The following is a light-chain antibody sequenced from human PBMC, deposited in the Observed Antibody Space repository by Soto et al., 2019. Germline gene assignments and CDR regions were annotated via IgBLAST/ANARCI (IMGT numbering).Light chain of an antibody. J-gene: IGKJ5*01. CDR1: QSVSSY. CDR3: EQRNNWPIT. V-gene: IGKV3-11*01. CDR2: DAS. Sequence: EIVLTQSPAPLSLSPGERATLSCSASQSVSSYLAWYQQKSCQAPRLLIYDASNRSTGIPVRFSGSGSGTDFTITISSLAPEDFALYSCEQRNNWPITFGQGTRLEIK.